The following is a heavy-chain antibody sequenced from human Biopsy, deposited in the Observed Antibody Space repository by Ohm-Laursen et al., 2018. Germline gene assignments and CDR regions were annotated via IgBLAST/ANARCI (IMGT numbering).Heavy chain of an antibody. Sequence: SLRLSCAASGFTFSPYSMNWVRQAPGQGLEWVSSISSSGSFIYFADSVKGRFTISRDNARNSLYLQMNRLRAEDTAVHYCGRGQTVAPGYYGMDVWGQGTTVTVSS. CDR2: ISSSGSFI. CDR1: GFTFSPYS. V-gene: IGHV3-21*01. J-gene: IGHJ6*02. D-gene: IGHD4-17*01. CDR3: GRGQTVAPGYYGMDV.